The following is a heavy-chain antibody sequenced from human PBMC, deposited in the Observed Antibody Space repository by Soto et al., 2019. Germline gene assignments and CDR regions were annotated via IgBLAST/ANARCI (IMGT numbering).Heavy chain of an antibody. CDR2: INPDNGNT. J-gene: IGHJ4*02. V-gene: IGHV1-18*01. Sequence: GASVKVSCKASGXTFTRSGISWVRQAPGQGLEWLGWINPDNGNTKYSQKFQGRVTITRDTSASTAYMELSSLRSEDTAVYYCVRDSPIGSTFSGYDGIDYWGQGTLVTVSS. CDR1: GXTFTRSG. CDR3: VRDSPIGSTFSGYDGIDY. D-gene: IGHD5-12*01.